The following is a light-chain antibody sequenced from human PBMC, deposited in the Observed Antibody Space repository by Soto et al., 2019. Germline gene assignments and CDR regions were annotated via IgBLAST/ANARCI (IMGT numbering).Light chain of an antibody. CDR3: QQYGSSLYT. Sequence: EIVLTQSPGTLSLSPGERATLSCRASQSVSSTYVAWYQQKPGQAPRLLIYGASSRAPGTPDRFSGSGSGTDFTLSISRLEPEDFAVYYCQQYGSSLYTFGQGTKLEIK. J-gene: IGKJ2*01. CDR1: QSVSSTY. V-gene: IGKV3-20*01. CDR2: GAS.